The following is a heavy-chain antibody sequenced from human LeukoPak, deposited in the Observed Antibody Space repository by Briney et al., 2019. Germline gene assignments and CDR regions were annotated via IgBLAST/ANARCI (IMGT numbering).Heavy chain of an antibody. D-gene: IGHD6-13*01. CDR3: ARGDWGIAEAGNPYYGMDV. V-gene: IGHV1-69*13. CDR1: GGTFSSYA. J-gene: IGHJ6*02. Sequence: SVKVSCKASGGTFSSYAISWVRQAPGQGLEWMGGIIPIFGTANYAQKFQGRVTITADESTSTAYMELSSLRSEDTAVYYCARGDWGIAEAGNPYYGMDVWGQGTTVTVSS. CDR2: IIPIFGTA.